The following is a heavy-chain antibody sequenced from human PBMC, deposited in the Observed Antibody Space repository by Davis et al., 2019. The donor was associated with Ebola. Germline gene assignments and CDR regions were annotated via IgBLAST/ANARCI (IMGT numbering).Heavy chain of an antibody. D-gene: IGHD2-21*01. CDR3: ARRPYCGGDCYSPLDY. CDR1: GGTFSSYA. V-gene: IGHV1-69*13. Sequence: SVKVSCKASGGTFSSYAISWVRQVPGQGLEWMGGIIPIFGTANYAQKFQGRVTITADESTSTAYMELSSLRSEDTAVYYCARRPYCGGDCYSPLDYWGQGTLVTVSS. CDR2: IIPIFGTA. J-gene: IGHJ4*02.